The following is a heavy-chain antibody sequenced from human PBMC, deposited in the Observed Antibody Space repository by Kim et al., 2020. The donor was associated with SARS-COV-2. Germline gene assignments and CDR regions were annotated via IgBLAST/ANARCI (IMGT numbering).Heavy chain of an antibody. D-gene: IGHD2-2*01. V-gene: IGHV3-21*01. J-gene: IGHJ5*02. Sequence: SVKGRFTISRDNAKNSLYLQRNSLRAEDTAVYYCAGVGRVVPAAIVWFDPWGQGTLVTVSS. CDR3: AGVGRVVPAAIVWFDP.